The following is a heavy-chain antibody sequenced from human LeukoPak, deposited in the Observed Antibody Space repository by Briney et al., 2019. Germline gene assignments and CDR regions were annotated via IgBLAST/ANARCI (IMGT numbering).Heavy chain of an antibody. Sequence: GRSLRLSCAASGFTFSSYGMHWVRQAPGKGLEWVAVIWHDGSNKYYADSVKGRFTISRDNSKNTLYLQMNSLRAVDTAVYYCAKTPYDSSGYPNYFDYWGQGTLVTVSS. CDR2: IWHDGSNK. D-gene: IGHD3-22*01. J-gene: IGHJ4*02. CDR3: AKTPYDSSGYPNYFDY. CDR1: GFTFSSYG. V-gene: IGHV3-33*06.